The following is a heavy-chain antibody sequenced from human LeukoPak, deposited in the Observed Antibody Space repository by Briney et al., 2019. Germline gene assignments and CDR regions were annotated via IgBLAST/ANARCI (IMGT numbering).Heavy chain of an antibody. J-gene: IGHJ4*02. D-gene: IGHD1-26*01. CDR2: ISYDGNNR. Sequence: GGSLRLSCAASGFTFSSYGMHWVRQAPGKGLEWVTFISYDGNNRKYADSVAGRFTISRDNSKNTLYLEMNSVRPEDTALYYCVRKIGSPPSPGHFDYWGQGTLVTVSS. V-gene: IGHV3-30*03. CDR3: VRKIGSPPSPGHFDY. CDR1: GFTFSSYG.